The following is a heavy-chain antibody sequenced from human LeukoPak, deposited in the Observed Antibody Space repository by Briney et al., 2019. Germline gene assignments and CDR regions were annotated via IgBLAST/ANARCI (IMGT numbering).Heavy chain of an antibody. D-gene: IGHD3-10*01. V-gene: IGHV3-7*01. Sequence: TGGSLRLSCAASGFSFRSYWMSWVRQAPGKGLEWVAIINQDGSEKYYVDSVKGRFTISRDNAKNSLYLQMNSLRAEDTAVYYCARAISMVRGLIYYGMDVWGQGTTVTVSS. J-gene: IGHJ6*02. CDR3: ARAISMVRGLIYYGMDV. CDR2: INQDGSEK. CDR1: GFSFRSYW.